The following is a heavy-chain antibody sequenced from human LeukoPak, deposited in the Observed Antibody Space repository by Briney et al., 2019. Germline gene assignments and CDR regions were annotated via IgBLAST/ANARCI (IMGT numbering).Heavy chain of an antibody. D-gene: IGHD4/OR15-4a*01. J-gene: IGHJ4*02. CDR1: GYSFTSCF. V-gene: IGHV1-46*01. Sequence: ASVKVSCKASGYSFTSCFIHWLRQAPGQGLEWMGIINPSGGSTSYAQNFQGRVTMTRDTSTSTVYMELNSLRSEDTAVYYCARALIYGGNEDYWSQGTLVTVSS. CDR2: INPSGGST. CDR3: ARALIYGGNEDY.